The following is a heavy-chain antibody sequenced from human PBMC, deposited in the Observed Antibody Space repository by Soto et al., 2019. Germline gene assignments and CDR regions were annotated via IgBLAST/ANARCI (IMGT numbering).Heavy chain of an antibody. CDR2: IYYSGST. D-gene: IGHD1-1*01. J-gene: IGHJ4*02. CDR3: ATGRGGVERQGRAWFDY. Sequence: QLQLQESGPGLVKPSETLSLTCTVSGVSISSNTYYWGWIRQPPGKGLEWIGRIYYSGSTYYNPSLKSRVTISADTSKNQFSLKLSSVAAADTAVYYCATGRGGVERQGRAWFDYWGQGALVTVSS. V-gene: IGHV4-39*01. CDR1: GVSISSNTYY.